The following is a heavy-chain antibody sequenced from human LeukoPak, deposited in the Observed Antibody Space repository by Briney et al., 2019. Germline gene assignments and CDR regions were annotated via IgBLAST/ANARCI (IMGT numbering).Heavy chain of an antibody. CDR2: ISHDGTNT. D-gene: IGHD5-18*01. CDR1: GFTFTNAG. V-gene: IGHV3-30*07. J-gene: IGHJ4*02. CDR3: ASEDVDTGDF. Sequence: PRGSLRLSCAASGFTFTNAGIHWVRLAAGQGLEWVSFISHDGTNTYYSDTVDGRFTVSRLNSQNTVHLQMTDLRPDDTATYYCASEDVDTGDFWGQGNLVTVSS.